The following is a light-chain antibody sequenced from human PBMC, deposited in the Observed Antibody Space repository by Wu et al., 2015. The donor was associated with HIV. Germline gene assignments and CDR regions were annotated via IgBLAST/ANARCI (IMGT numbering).Light chain of an antibody. V-gene: IGKV3-11*01. Sequence: EIVLTQSPSTLSVSPGERATLSCRASQSVNRNLAWYQQRPGQPPRLLIKDASNRASGIPDRFSGGGSGTDFTLTISSLEPEDFAVYYCQQRATWPLTFGGGTRLEIK. CDR3: QQRATWPLT. J-gene: IGKJ4*01. CDR2: DAS. CDR1: QSVNRN.